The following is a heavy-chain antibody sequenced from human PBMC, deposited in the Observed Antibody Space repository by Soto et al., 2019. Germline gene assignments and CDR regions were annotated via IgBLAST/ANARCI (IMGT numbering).Heavy chain of an antibody. CDR2: IYYSGST. D-gene: IGHD2-2*01. CDR3: ARERVVVVPAAKCWFDP. CDR1: GGSISSSSYY. Sequence: SETLSLTCTVSGGSISSSSYYWGWIRQPPGKGLEWIGSIYYSGSTYYNPSLKSRVTISVDTSKNQFSLKLSSVTAADTAVYYCARERVVVVPAAKCWFDPWGQGTLVTVSS. J-gene: IGHJ5*02. V-gene: IGHV4-39*07.